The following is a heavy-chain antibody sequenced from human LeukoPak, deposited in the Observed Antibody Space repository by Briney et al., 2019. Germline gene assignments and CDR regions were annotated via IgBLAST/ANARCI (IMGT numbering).Heavy chain of an antibody. CDR1: GFTFSSFP. Sequence: GGSLRLSCAASGFTFSSFPMSWVRQAPGKGLEWASSISGSGGSTYDADSVKGRFTISRDNSKNTLYLQMDSLGAEDTAVYYCAKLAGGNSDFWSGYTHYWGQGSQVTVSS. V-gene: IGHV3-23*01. CDR3: AKLAGGNSDFWSGYTHY. CDR2: ISGSGGST. D-gene: IGHD3-3*01. J-gene: IGHJ4*02.